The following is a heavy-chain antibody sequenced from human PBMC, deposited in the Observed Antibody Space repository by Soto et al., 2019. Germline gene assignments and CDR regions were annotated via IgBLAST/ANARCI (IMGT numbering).Heavy chain of an antibody. Sequence: SETLSLTCTVSGGSVSNSNYYWGWIRQSPGKGLEWIGSVYYRGRSYSKSSVKSRVTISVDTSKNQFSLNLNSVTASDTAVYCCVSQRTSVLTQAYFDYWGPGALVTVSS. J-gene: IGHJ4*02. CDR1: GGSVSNSNYY. CDR3: VSQRTSVLTQAYFDY. D-gene: IGHD2-8*01. V-gene: IGHV4-39*01. CDR2: VYYRGRS.